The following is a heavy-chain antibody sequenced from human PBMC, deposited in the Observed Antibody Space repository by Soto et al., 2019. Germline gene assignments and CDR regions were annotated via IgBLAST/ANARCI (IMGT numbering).Heavy chain of an antibody. CDR2: IYYSGST. J-gene: IGHJ4*02. D-gene: IGHD4-4*01. V-gene: IGHV4-31*03. CDR1: GGSISSGGYH. CDR3: AREDSNESFLDY. Sequence: QVQLQESGPGLVKPSQTLSLTCTVSGGSISSGGYHWTWIRQHPGKGLEWIGYIYYSGSTYYNPALQRRVTISVDMSKIQFSLKLSSVTAAYTAVYYCAREDSNESFLDYWVQGTLVTVSS.